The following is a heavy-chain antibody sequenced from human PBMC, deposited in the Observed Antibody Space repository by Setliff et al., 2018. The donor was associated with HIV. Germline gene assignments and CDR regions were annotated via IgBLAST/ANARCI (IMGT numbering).Heavy chain of an antibody. D-gene: IGHD5-12*01. CDR3: VRSGCNGNICYDSRGWLDS. CDR1: GGSIDSGNYD. Sequence: SETLSPTCTVSGGSIDSGNYDWNWVRQPGGKGLEWMGRIYTRGSTKYSPTFESRVTMSLDTSKNQFSLNLRSVTAADTALYYCVRSGCNGNICYDSRGWLDSWGQGTQVTVSS. CDR2: IYTRGST. J-gene: IGHJ5*01. V-gene: IGHV4-61*02.